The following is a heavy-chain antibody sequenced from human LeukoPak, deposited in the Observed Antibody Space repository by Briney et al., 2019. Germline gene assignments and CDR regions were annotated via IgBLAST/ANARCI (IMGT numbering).Heavy chain of an antibody. CDR3: ARERGYSYGYSDY. V-gene: IGHV3-21*01. D-gene: IGHD5-18*01. Sequence: PGGSLRLSCAASGFTFSSYSMNWVRQAPGKGLEWVSSTSSSSSYIYYADSVKGRFTISRDNAKNSLYLQMNSLRAEDTAVYYCARERGYSYGYSDYWGQGTLVTVSS. CDR1: GFTFSSYS. J-gene: IGHJ4*02. CDR2: TSSSSSYI.